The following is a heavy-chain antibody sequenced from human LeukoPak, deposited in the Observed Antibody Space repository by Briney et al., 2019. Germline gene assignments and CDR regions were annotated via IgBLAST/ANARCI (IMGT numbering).Heavy chain of an antibody. D-gene: IGHD1-26*01. Sequence: ASVKVSFKASGYTFTGYYMHWVRQAPGQGLEWMGWINPNSGDTNYAQKFQGRVTTTRDTSISTAYMELSRLRSDDTAVYYCAALRATIVHWGQGTMVTVSS. CDR1: GYTFTGYY. J-gene: IGHJ3*01. V-gene: IGHV1-2*02. CDR2: INPNSGDT. CDR3: AALRATIVH.